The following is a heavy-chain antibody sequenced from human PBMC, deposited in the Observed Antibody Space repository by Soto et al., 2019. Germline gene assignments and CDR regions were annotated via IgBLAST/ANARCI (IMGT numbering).Heavy chain of an antibody. V-gene: IGHV3-74*01. CDR3: ARDRIAGSGSCDN. CDR2: IKTDGSSP. D-gene: IGHD3-10*01. Sequence: GSLRLSCAASGFTFNNDWMHWVRQAPGKGLVWVSRIKTDGSSPNYADSVEGRFTISSDNAKNTLYLQMSSLRVEDTAVYYCARDRIAGSGSCDNWGQVTLVTVSS. J-gene: IGHJ4*02. CDR1: GFTFNNDW.